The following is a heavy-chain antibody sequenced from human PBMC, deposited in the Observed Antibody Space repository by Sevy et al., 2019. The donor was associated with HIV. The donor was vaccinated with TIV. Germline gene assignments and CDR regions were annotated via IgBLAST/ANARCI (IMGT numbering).Heavy chain of an antibody. J-gene: IGHJ6*02. V-gene: IGHV4-39*01. Sequence: SETLSLTCTVSGGSISSSSYYWGWIRQPPGKGLEWIGSIYYSGSTYYNPSLKSRVTISVATSKNQLSLKLSSVTAADTAVYYCARHSPITMVRAVIIYGMDVWGQGTTVTVSS. CDR1: GGSISSSSYY. CDR3: ARHSPITMVRAVIIYGMDV. CDR2: IYYSGST. D-gene: IGHD3-10*01.